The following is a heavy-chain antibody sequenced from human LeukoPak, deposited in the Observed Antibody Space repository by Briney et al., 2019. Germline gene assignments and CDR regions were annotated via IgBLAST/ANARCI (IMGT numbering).Heavy chain of an antibody. J-gene: IGHJ4*02. V-gene: IGHV3-23*01. CDR3: AQDANWGSGGG. CDR1: GGSISSSSYY. CDR2: IGPSGEDT. D-gene: IGHD7-27*01. Sequence: ETLSLTCTVSGGSISSSSYYWGWIRQPPGKGLEGVSSIGPSGEDTSYAGSVKGRFTISRDNSKNTLHLQMNSLRAEDTAVYYCAQDANWGSGGGWGQGTLVTVSS.